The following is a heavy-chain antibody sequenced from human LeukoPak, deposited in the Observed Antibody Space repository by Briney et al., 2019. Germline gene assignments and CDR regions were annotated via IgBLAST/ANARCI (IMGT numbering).Heavy chain of an antibody. Sequence: SETLSLTCTVSGGSISSYYWSWIRQPAGKGLEWIGRIYTSGSTNYNPSLKSRVTMSVDTSKNQFSLKLSSVTAADTAVYYCARGPYSSSWYVPIHYYYYYMDVWGKGTTVTISS. CDR3: ARGPYSSSWYVPIHYYYYYMDV. V-gene: IGHV4-4*07. CDR1: GGSISSYY. D-gene: IGHD6-13*01. CDR2: IYTSGST. J-gene: IGHJ6*03.